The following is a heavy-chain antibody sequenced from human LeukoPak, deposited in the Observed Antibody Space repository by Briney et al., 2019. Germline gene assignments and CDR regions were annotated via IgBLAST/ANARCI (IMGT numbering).Heavy chain of an antibody. CDR2: ISSSGSTI. J-gene: IGHJ4*01. D-gene: IGHD6-19*01. CDR3: ARGWYNSGYYCDY. V-gene: IGHV3-48*03. Sequence: PGGSLRLSCAASGFSFNSFEMSWVRQAPGKGLEWVSYISSSGSTIYYADSVKGRFTISRDNAKNSLYLQMNSLRAEDTAVYYCARGWYNSGYYCDYWGHGTLVTVSS. CDR1: GFSFNSFE.